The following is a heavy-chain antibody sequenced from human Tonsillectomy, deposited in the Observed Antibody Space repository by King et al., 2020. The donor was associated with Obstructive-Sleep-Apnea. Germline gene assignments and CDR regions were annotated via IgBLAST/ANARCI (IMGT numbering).Heavy chain of an antibody. D-gene: IGHD3-16*02. J-gene: IGHJ4*02. Sequence: QLQESGPGLVKPSQTLSLTCTVSGGSISSGGYYWSWIRQHPGKGLEWIGYIYYTVTTYYNPSLKSRVTISVDTSKNQFSLKLSSVTAADTAVYYCARGHDYVWGRYRVFDYWGQGTLVTVSS. CDR3: ARGHDYVWGRYRVFDY. V-gene: IGHV4-31*03. CDR2: IYYTVTT. CDR1: GGSISSGGYY.